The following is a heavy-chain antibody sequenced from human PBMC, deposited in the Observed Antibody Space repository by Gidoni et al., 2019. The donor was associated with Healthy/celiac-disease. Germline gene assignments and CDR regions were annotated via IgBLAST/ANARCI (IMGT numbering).Heavy chain of an antibody. CDR3: ARAMASLFDY. J-gene: IGHJ4*02. Sequence: QVQLVESGGGVVQPGRSLRLPCAASGFTFSSYAMHWVRQAPGKGLEWVAVRSYDGSNKYYADSVKGRFTISRDNSKNTLYLQMNSLRAEDTAVYYCARAMASLFDYWGQGTLVTVSS. V-gene: IGHV3-30-3*01. D-gene: IGHD5-12*01. CDR1: GFTFSSYA. CDR2: RSYDGSNK.